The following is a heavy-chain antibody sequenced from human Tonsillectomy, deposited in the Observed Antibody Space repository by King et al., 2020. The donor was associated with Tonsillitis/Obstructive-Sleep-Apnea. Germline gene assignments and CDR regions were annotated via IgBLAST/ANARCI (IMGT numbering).Heavy chain of an antibody. J-gene: IGHJ4*02. CDR3: ARDVGGGYFDY. Sequence: VQLQQSGPGLVKPSQALSLPCAISGDSVSRNSAGWTGIRQSTSRGLEWLGRTYYRSRWNNEYAVSVKSRIAIHPDTSKNQCSLQLNSVTPEDTAVYFCARDVGGGYFDYWGQGTLVTVSS. CDR1: GDSVSRNSAG. V-gene: IGHV6-1*01. CDR2: TYYRSRWNN. D-gene: IGHD3-16*01.